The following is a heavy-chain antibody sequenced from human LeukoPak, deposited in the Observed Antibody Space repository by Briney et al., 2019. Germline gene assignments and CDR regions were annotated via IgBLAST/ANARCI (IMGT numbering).Heavy chain of an antibody. V-gene: IGHV1-3*01. CDR2: INAGNGNT. Sequence: ASVKVSCKASGYTFTSYAMHWVRQAPGQRLEWMGWINAGNGNTKYSQRFQGRVTITRDTSASTAYMELSSLRSEDTAVYYCARAYCSSTSCYYNFDYWGQGTLVTVSS. D-gene: IGHD2-2*01. J-gene: IGHJ4*02. CDR3: ARAYCSSTSCYYNFDY. CDR1: GYTFTSYA.